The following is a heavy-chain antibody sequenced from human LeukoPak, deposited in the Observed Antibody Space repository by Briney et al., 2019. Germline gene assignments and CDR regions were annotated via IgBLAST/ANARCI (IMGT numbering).Heavy chain of an antibody. CDR3: AKSAYYDSSGYYPIAFDI. J-gene: IGHJ3*02. CDR2: ISGSGGST. V-gene: IGHV3-23*01. D-gene: IGHD3-22*01. Sequence: GGSLRLSCAASGFTFTSYAMSWVRQAPGKGLEWVSGISGSGGSTYYADSVKGRFTISRDNSKNTLYLQMNSLRAEDTAVSDGAKSAYYDSSGYYPIAFDIWGQGTMVTVSS. CDR1: GFTFTSYA.